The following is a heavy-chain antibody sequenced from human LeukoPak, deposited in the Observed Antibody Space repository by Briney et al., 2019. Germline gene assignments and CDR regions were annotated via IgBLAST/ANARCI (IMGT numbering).Heavy chain of an antibody. D-gene: IGHD3-22*01. CDR3: AGVNNDSRGYYYLDY. CDR1: GGSISSYY. V-gene: IGHV4-59*12. Sequence: SETLSLTCTVSGGSISSYYWSWIRQPPGKGLEWIGYIYYSGSTNYNPSLKSRVTISVDTSKNQFSLKLSSVTAADTAVYYCAGVNNDSRGYYYLDYWGKGTLVDGS. J-gene: IGHJ4*02. CDR2: IYYSGST.